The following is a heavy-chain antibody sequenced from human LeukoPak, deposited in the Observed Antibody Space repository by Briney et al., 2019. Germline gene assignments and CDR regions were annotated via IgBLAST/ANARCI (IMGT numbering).Heavy chain of an antibody. J-gene: IGHJ4*02. D-gene: IGHD3/OR15-3a*01. CDR1: GFTVSSNY. V-gene: IGHV3-7*05. CDR3: ARDRTRHPY. Sequence: GGSLRLSCAASGFTVSSNYMSWVRQAPGKGLEWVANIKPDGSEKYYVDSMMGRFTISRDNAKNSLYLEMNSLRAEDTAVYYCARDRTRHPYWGQGTLVTVSS. CDR2: IKPDGSEK.